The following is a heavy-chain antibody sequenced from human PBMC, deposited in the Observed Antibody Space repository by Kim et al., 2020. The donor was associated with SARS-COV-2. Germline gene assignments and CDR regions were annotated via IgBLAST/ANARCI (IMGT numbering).Heavy chain of an antibody. D-gene: IGHD3-3*01. J-gene: IGHJ1*01. Sequence: SETLSLTCTVSDGSVSSANYFWSWIRQPPGKGLEWIGYIYYTGSTNYNPSLKSRVTMSVDTSRNQFSLNLSSVTAADTAVYYCARVGGERSGPEYFQDWGQGTLVTVSS. CDR3: ARVGGERSGPEYFQD. V-gene: IGHV4-61*01. CDR1: DGSVSSANYF. CDR2: IYYTGST.